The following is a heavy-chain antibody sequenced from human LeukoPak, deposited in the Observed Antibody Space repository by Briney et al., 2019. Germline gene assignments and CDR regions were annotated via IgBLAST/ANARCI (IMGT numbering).Heavy chain of an antibody. CDR2: INIDGSTT. CDR1: GFTFTSYW. Sequence: GGSLRLSCVASGFTFTSYWMHWVRQAPGKGLVWVSRINIDGSTTNYADSVKGRFTISRDNAKNTLYLQMNSLRAEDTALYYCTRGGVDYWGQGTLVTVSS. V-gene: IGHV3-74*01. CDR3: TRGGVDY. J-gene: IGHJ4*02. D-gene: IGHD3-16*01.